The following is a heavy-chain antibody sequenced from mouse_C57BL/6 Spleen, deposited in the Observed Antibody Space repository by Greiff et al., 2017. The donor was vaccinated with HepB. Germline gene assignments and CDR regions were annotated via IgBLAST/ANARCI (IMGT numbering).Heavy chain of an antibody. CDR3: ARDYYGSGYFDY. CDR2: SRNKANDYTT. D-gene: IGHD1-1*01. Sequence: EVQGVESGGGLVQSGRSLRLSCATSGFTFSDFYMEWVRQAPGKGLEWIAASRNKANDYTTEYSASVKGRFIVSRDTSQSSLYLQMNALRAEDTAIYYCARDYYGSGYFDYWGQGTTLTVSS. V-gene: IGHV7-1*01. J-gene: IGHJ2*01. CDR1: GFTFSDFY.